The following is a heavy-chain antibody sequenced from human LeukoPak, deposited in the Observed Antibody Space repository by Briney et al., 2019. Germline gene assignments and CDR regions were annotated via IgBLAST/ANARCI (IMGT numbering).Heavy chain of an antibody. V-gene: IGHV3-7*01. CDR1: GFTFDDYA. D-gene: IGHD3-16*01. J-gene: IGHJ4*02. Sequence: PGRSLRLSCAASGFTFDDYAMHWVRQAPGKGLEWVANIKQDGSEKYYVDSVKGRFTISRDNAKNSLYLQMNSLRAEDTAVYYCARWGEAVTEWGQGTLVTVSS. CDR3: ARWGEAVTE. CDR2: IKQDGSEK.